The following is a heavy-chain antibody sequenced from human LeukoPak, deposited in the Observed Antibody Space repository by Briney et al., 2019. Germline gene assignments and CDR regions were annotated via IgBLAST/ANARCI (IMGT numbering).Heavy chain of an antibody. J-gene: IGHJ4*02. CDR2: ISSSSSTI. CDR3: ARDKYYYDSSGYDY. D-gene: IGHD3-22*01. Sequence: GGSLRLSCAASGFTFSSYSMNWVRQAPGKGLEWVSYISSSSSTIYYADSVKGRFTISRDNAKNSLYLQMNSLRAEDTAVYYCARDKYYYDSSGYDYWGQGTLVTVSS. CDR1: GFTFSSYS. V-gene: IGHV3-48*01.